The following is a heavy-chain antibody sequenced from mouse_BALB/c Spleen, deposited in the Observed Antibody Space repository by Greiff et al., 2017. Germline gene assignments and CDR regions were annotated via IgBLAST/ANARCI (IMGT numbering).Heavy chain of an antibody. CDR3: AHIETFDY. CDR1: GYTFTSYW. V-gene: IGHV1-69*02. CDR2: IDPSDSYT. Sequence: QVQLQQPGAELVKPGASVKLSCKASGYTFTSYWMHWVKQRPGQGLEWIGEIDPSDSYTNYNQKFKGKATLTVDKSSSTAYMQLSSLTSEDSAVYYCAHIETFDYWGQGTTLTVSS. J-gene: IGHJ2*01.